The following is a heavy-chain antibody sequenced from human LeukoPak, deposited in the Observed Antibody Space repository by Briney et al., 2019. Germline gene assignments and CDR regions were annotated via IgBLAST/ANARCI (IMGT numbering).Heavy chain of an antibody. V-gene: IGHV4-34*01. CDR1: GGSFSGYY. J-gene: IGHJ4*02. D-gene: IGHD2-2*01. CDR3: ARGLGYCGSTSCSFDY. Sequence: PSETLSLTCAVYGGSFSGYYWSWIRQPPGKGLEWIGEINHSGNTNYNPSLKSRVTISVDTSKNQFSLQLSSETAADTAVYYCARGLGYCGSTSCSFDYWGQGTLVTVSS. CDR2: INHSGNT.